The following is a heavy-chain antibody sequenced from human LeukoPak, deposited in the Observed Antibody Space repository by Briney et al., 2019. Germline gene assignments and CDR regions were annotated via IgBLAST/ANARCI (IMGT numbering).Heavy chain of an antibody. CDR3: ARVGQLPGRYYYYYMDV. D-gene: IGHD2-2*01. Sequence: PSETLSLTCTVSGGSISSHYWSWIRQPPGKGLEWIGYIYYSGSTNYNPSLKSRVTISVDTSKNQFSLKLSSVTAADTAVYYCARVGQLPGRYYYYYMDVWGKGTTVTVSS. J-gene: IGHJ6*03. V-gene: IGHV4-59*11. CDR2: IYYSGST. CDR1: GGSISSHY.